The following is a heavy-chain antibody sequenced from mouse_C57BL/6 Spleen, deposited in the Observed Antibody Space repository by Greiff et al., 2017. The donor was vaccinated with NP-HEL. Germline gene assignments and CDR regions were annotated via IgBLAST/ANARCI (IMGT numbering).Heavy chain of an antibody. Sequence: EVQLQQSGPELVKPGASVKISCKASGYTFTDYYMNWVKQSHGKSLEWIGDINPNNGGTSYNQKFKGKATLTVEKSSSTAYMELRSRTSEDSAVYYCARWGYYDDCLGGQGTLVTVSA. CDR2: INPNNGGT. V-gene: IGHV1-26*01. CDR1: GYTFTDYY. J-gene: IGHJ3*01. CDR3: ARWGYYDDCL. D-gene: IGHD2-4*01.